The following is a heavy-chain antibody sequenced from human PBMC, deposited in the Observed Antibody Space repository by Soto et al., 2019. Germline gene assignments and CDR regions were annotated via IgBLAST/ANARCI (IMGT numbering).Heavy chain of an antibody. V-gene: IGHV5-51*01. J-gene: IGHJ4*01. CDR3: VRPGGNSYLFLDY. CDR1: GYTFSRYW. D-gene: IGHD2-21*01. CDR2: IYPGDSEI. Sequence: GASLMLCCSVSGYTFSRYWIGGVRQLPGKGLEWMGVIYPGDSEIRYTPSFQGQVSISVDKSIRTAYLHWNSLKASDTAMYYCVRPGGNSYLFLDYWGQGSSVTLSS.